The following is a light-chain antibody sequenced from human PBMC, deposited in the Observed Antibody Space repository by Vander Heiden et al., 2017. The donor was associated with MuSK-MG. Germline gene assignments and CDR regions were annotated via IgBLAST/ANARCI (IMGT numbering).Light chain of an antibody. CDR1: SSNIGRNA. CDR3: DAWDATRTGPG. V-gene: IGLV1-44*01. CDR2: SNT. Sequence: QSVLTQPPSVSGTPGQRVTIPCSGSSSNIGRNALNWYQPPPAPAPKLLIYSNTRRPSGVPDLFSGSKSGTTASLAISGLQSEEEADYYCDAWDATRTGPGFGRGTKVTVL. J-gene: IGLJ1*01.